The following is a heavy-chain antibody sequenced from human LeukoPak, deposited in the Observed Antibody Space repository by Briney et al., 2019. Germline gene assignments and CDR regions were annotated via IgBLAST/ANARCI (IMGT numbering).Heavy chain of an antibody. V-gene: IGHV3-7*01. CDR3: ARGGGVHAPLNFDY. Sequence: GGSLRLSCAASGFTFSSYWMSWVRQAPGKGLEWVANIKQDGSEKYYVDSVKGPFTISRDNAKNSLYLQMNSLRAEDTAVYYCARGGGVHAPLNFDYWGQGTLVTVSS. CDR1: GFTFSSYW. CDR2: IKQDGSEK. D-gene: IGHD2-8*01. J-gene: IGHJ4*02.